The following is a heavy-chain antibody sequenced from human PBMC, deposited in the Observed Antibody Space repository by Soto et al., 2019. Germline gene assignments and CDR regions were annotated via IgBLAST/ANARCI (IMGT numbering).Heavy chain of an antibody. CDR2: IYYSGST. Sequence: KPSETLSLTCTVSGGSISSSSYYWGWIRQPPGKGLEWIGSIYYSGSTYYNPSLKSRVTISVDTSKNQFSLKLSSVTAADTAVYYCARHWIVVVPAASDWFDPWGQGTLVTVSS. D-gene: IGHD2-2*01. J-gene: IGHJ5*02. CDR1: GGSISSSSYY. V-gene: IGHV4-39*01. CDR3: ARHWIVVVPAASDWFDP.